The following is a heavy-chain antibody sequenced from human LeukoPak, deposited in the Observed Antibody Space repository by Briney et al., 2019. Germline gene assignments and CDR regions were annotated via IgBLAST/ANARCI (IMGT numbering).Heavy chain of an antibody. D-gene: IGHD3-9*01. CDR3: ARDASADILTGYYLRKNPPPTY. J-gene: IGHJ4*02. CDR1: GFTFSSYS. V-gene: IGHV3-21*01. Sequence: GGSLRLSCAASGFTFSSYSMNWVRQAPGKGREWVSSISSSSSYIYYADSVKGRFTISRDNAKNSLYLQMNSLRAEDTAVYYCARDASADILTGYYLRKNPPPTYWGQGTLVTVSS. CDR2: ISSSSSYI.